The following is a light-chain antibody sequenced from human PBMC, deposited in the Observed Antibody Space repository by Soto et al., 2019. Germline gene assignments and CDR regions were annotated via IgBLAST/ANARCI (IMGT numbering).Light chain of an antibody. V-gene: IGKV1-5*03. CDR3: QQYNSYWT. CDR2: KAS. Sequence: DIQMTQSPSTLSASVGDRVTITCRASQSISSWLAWYQQKPGKAPKLLIYKASSLESGVPSRFSGSGSGTEFTLTISIRPTDHFATYYCQQYNSYWTFGQGTKVEIK. CDR1: QSISSW. J-gene: IGKJ1*01.